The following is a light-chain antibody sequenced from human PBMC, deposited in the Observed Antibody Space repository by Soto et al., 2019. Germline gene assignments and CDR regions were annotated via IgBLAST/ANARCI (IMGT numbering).Light chain of an antibody. J-gene: IGLJ3*02. Sequence: QSVLTQPPSVSAAPGQKVIISCSGSSSNIGSNYVSWYQQLPGTAPKLLIYDKNERPSGIPDRFSASKSGTSATLGITGLHTGYEADYYCGAWDHSLNVGVFGGGTQLTVL. V-gene: IGLV1-51*01. CDR1: SSNIGSNY. CDR2: DKN. CDR3: GAWDHSLNVGV.